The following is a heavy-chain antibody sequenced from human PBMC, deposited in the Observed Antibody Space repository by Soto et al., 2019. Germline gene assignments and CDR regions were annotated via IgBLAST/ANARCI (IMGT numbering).Heavy chain of an antibody. V-gene: IGHV5-51*01. D-gene: IGHD6-13*01. CDR1: GYIFTSYW. J-gene: IGHJ4*02. CDR3: ARTWGIAAAGKFYFDY. CDR2: IYAGDSDT. Sequence: PGESLKISCKGSGYIFTSYWIGLVRQMPGKGLEWMGIIYAGDSDTRYSPSFQGQVTISADKSISTAYLQWSSLEASDTAMYYRARTWGIAAAGKFYFDYWGQGTLVTVSS.